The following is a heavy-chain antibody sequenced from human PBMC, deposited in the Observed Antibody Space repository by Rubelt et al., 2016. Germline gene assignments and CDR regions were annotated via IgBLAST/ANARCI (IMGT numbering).Heavy chain of an antibody. J-gene: IGHJ4*02. Sequence: EVQLLESGGGLVQPGGSLRLSCAASGFTFSSYAMSWVRQAPGKGLEWVSAISGSGGSTYYADAVKGRFTISRENAKNTLFRQMNSLRAEDTAVYYCASLSLSGNPRPVDYWGRGTLVTVSS. D-gene: IGHD4-23*01. CDR2: ISGSGGST. CDR1: GFTFSSYA. CDR3: ASLSLSGNPRPVDY. V-gene: IGHV3-23*01.